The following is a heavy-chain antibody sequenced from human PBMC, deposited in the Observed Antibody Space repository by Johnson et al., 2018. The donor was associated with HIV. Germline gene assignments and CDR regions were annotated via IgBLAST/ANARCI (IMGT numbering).Heavy chain of an antibody. D-gene: IGHD3-16*02. J-gene: IGHJ3*02. Sequence: QVQLVESGGGVVQPGRSLRLSCAASGFTFSSYGMHWVRQAPGKGLEWVAVISYDGSNKYYADSVKGRFTISRDNSKNTLYLQMTILRAEDTAVYYCARPEITCGGFIDPHDAFDILGQGTMVTVSS. CDR1: GFTFSSYG. CDR3: ARPEITCGGFIDPHDAFDI. CDR2: ISYDGSNK. V-gene: IGHV3-30*03.